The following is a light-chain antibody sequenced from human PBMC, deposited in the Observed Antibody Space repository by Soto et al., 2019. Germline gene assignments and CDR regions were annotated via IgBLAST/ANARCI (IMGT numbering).Light chain of an antibody. CDR3: SSYTGSNTPVV. CDR2: DVS. Sequence: QSVLTQPASVSGSPGQSITISCTGTSSDVGGYNYGSWYQQHPGKAPNLIIFDVSNRPSGVSNRFSGSKSGNSASLTISGLQAEDEADYYCSSYTGSNTPVVFGGGTKLTVL. V-gene: IGLV2-14*01. CDR1: SSDVGGYNY. J-gene: IGLJ2*01.